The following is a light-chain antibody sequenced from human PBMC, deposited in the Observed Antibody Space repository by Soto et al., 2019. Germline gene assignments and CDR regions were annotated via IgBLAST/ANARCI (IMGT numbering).Light chain of an antibody. CDR3: QQYGSYPYT. J-gene: IGKJ2*01. V-gene: IGKV3-20*01. CDR1: QSVSSSY. Sequence: DIVLTQSPGTLSLSPGERATLSCRASQSVSSSYLAWYQQKPGQAPRLLIYGASNRATGLPDRFSGSGSGTDFTLTISSLEPEDFAIYYCQQYGSYPYTFGQGTKLEIK. CDR2: GAS.